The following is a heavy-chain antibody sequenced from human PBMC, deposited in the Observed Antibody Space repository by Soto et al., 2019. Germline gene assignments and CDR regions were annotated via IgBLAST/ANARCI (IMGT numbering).Heavy chain of an antibody. Sequence: SVKVSCKASGGTFSSYAISWVRQAPGQGLEWMGGIIPIFGTANYAQKFQGRVTITADESTSTAYMELSSLRSEDTAVYYCASGFLGAGALDYWGQGTLVTVSS. CDR2: IIPIFGTA. D-gene: IGHD3-3*01. J-gene: IGHJ4*02. V-gene: IGHV1-69*13. CDR3: ASGFLGAGALDY. CDR1: GGTFSSYA.